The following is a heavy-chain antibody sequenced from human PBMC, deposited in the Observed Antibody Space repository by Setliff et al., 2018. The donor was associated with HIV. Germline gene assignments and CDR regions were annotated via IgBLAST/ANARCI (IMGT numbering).Heavy chain of an antibody. Sequence: PSETLSLTCTVSGGPLSGYFWTWIRQTPDKGLEWIGDIHHSGTTNYNLSLKSRTTLSLDTSKNQLSLKLTSVVAADTGLYFCARGRDASTWYLSHFYSYYYLDVWGNGTTVTVSS. V-gene: IGHV4-34*01. CDR2: IHHSGTT. J-gene: IGHJ6*03. D-gene: IGHD6-13*01. CDR1: GGPLSGYF. CDR3: ARGRDASTWYLSHFYSYYYLDV.